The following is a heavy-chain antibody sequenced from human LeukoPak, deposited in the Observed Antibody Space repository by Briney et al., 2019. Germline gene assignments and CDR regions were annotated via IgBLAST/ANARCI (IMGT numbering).Heavy chain of an antibody. CDR2: INCYGSTT. V-gene: IGHV3-74*01. CDR3: ATDEAATGRLDY. D-gene: IGHD1-1*01. Sequence: SLINCYGSTTSYPHSFKGRFTISRDNAENTLYMQINSLRAEDTAVYYCATDEAATGRLDYWGQGTLVTDSS. J-gene: IGHJ4*02.